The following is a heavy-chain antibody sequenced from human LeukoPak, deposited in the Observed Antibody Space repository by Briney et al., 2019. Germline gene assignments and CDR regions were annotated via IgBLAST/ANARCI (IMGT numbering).Heavy chain of an antibody. J-gene: IGHJ5*02. CDR3: ARGGNSDSSGYKWFDP. Sequence: PGGSLRLSCAASGFTFSSYWMHWVRQAPGKGLVWVSRINSDGSSTTYADSVKGRFTISRDNAKNTLFLQMNSLRAEDTAVYYCARGGNSDSSGYKWFDPWGQGTLVTVSS. V-gene: IGHV3-74*01. D-gene: IGHD3-22*01. CDR2: INSDGSST. CDR1: GFTFSSYW.